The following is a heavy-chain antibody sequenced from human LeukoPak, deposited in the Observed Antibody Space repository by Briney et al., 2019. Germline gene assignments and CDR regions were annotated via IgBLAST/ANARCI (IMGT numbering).Heavy chain of an antibody. V-gene: IGHV1-69*01. J-gene: IGHJ4*02. D-gene: IGHD6-13*01. CDR3: ARDLWYSSSWYTLTTIDY. CDR1: GGTFSSYA. Sequence: ASVKVSCKASGGTFSSYAISWVREAPGRGLECVGGIIPIFGTANYAQKFQGRVTITADESTSTAYMELSSLRSEDTAVYYCARDLWYSSSWYTLTTIDYWGQGTLVTVSS. CDR2: IIPIFGTA.